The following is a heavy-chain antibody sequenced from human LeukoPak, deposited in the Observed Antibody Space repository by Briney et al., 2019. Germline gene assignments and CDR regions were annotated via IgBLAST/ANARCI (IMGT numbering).Heavy chain of an antibody. CDR2: IRSSSSTI. Sequence: PGGSLRLSCAASGFTVSNYSMNWVRQAPGKGLEWVSYIRSSSSTIYYADSVKGRFTISRDNAKNSLYLQMNSLRAEDTAVYYCARAKRNGFDIWGQGTMVTVSS. CDR1: GFTVSNYS. V-gene: IGHV3-48*01. CDR3: ARAKRNGFDI. J-gene: IGHJ3*02.